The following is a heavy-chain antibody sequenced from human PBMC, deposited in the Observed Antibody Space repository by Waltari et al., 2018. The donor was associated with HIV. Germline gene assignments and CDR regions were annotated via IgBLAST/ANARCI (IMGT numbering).Heavy chain of an antibody. D-gene: IGHD3-3*01. V-gene: IGHV1-2*06. CDR2: IGPDRGRT. Sequence: HEQLVQSGTAVKKPGASVTVSCKASGYTFSVHYIHWVRQAPGHRLGWMGRIGPDRGRTNYAHTFEGRVTMPRAKSIRTVYMKLSALSSDDTALYYCSRMYYGSWFNMADYGLDAWGQGTMVTVS. CDR3: SRMYYGSWFNMADYGLDA. CDR1: GYTFSVHY. J-gene: IGHJ6*02.